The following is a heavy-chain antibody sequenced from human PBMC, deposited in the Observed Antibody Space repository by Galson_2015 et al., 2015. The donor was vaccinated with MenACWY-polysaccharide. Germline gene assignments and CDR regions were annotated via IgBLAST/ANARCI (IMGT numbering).Heavy chain of an antibody. Sequence: SVKVSCKASGYTFTNYGYSWVRQAPGQGLEWMGWISAYNGNNYYAQRLQGRVTMTTDTSTNTVHMELRSLRLDDTAIYYCAREAEAGTYDFWNKEHLYFDWWGQGTLVAVSS. CDR1: GYTFTNYG. CDR2: ISAYNGNN. J-gene: IGHJ4*02. CDR3: AREAEAGTYDFWNKEHLYFDW. V-gene: IGHV1-18*01. D-gene: IGHD3-3*01.